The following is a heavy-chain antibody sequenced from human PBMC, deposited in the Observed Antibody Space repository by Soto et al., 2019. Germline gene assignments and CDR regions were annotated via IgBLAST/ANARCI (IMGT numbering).Heavy chain of an antibody. D-gene: IGHD2-2*01. CDR2: IDYSGSI. CDR1: GGSISSYY. CDR3: ARDAGGWYQLLSPWFDP. Sequence: SETLSLTCTVSGGSISSYYWSWIRQPPGKGLEWIAYIDYSGSIKYNPSLKSRVTISVDTSKNQISLKLSSVTAADTAIYYCARDAGGWYQLLSPWFDPWGQGTLVTVSS. J-gene: IGHJ5*02. V-gene: IGHV4-59*01.